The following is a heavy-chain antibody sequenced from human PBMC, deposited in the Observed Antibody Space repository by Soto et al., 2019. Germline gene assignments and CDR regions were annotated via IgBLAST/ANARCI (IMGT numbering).Heavy chain of an antibody. V-gene: IGHV4-34*01. Sequence: PSETLSLTCAFYGVSFSGYYWILIRQPPGKGLEWIGEINHSGSTNYNPSLKSRVTLSVDTSKNQFSLKLSSVTAADTAVYYCARLGGSYAVPHFDYWGQGTLVTVSS. J-gene: IGHJ4*02. CDR2: INHSGST. CDR1: GVSFSGYY. D-gene: IGHD1-26*01. CDR3: ARLGGSYAVPHFDY.